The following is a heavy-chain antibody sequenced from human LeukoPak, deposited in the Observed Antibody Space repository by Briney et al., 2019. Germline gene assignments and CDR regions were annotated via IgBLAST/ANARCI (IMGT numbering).Heavy chain of an antibody. CDR2: ISYDGSNK. CDR1: GFTFSSYA. CDR3: ASYSSGWQNDY. J-gene: IGHJ4*02. V-gene: IGHV3-30-3*01. Sequence: GGSLRLSCAASGFTFSSYAMHLVRQAPGKGLEWVAVISYDGSNKYYADSVKGRFTISRDNSKNTLYLQMNSLRTEDTAVYYCASYSSGWQNDYWGQGTLVTVSS. D-gene: IGHD6-19*01.